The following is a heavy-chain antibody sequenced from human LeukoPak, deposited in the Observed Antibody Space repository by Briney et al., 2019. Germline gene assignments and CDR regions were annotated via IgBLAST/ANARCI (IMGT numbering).Heavy chain of an antibody. J-gene: IGHJ4*02. CDR3: AKSPTGSSWPSIDY. CDR1: GFTFSSYE. CDR2: ISGSGGST. V-gene: IGHV3-23*01. Sequence: TGGSLRLSCAASGFTFSSYEMNWVRQAPGKGLECVSPISGSGGSTYYAVSVRGRFTVSRDNSKNTLFLQMDSLRAEDTAVYYCAKSPTGSSWPSIDYWGQGTLVTVSS. D-gene: IGHD6-13*01.